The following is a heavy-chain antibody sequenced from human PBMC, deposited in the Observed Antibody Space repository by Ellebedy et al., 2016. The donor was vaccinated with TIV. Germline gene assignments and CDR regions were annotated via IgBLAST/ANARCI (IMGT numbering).Heavy chain of an antibody. J-gene: IGHJ4*02. Sequence: ASVKVSXKASGYTFTGYYMHWVRQAPGQGLEWMGWINPNSGGTNYAQKFQGRVTMTRDTSISTAYMELSRLRSDDTAVYYCAMGATLEYYFDYWGQGTLVTVSS. CDR2: INPNSGGT. V-gene: IGHV1-2*02. D-gene: IGHD1-26*01. CDR3: AMGATLEYYFDY. CDR1: GYTFTGYY.